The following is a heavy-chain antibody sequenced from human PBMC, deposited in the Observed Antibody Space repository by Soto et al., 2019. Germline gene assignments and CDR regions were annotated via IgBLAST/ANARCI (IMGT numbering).Heavy chain of an antibody. V-gene: IGHV1-18*01. J-gene: IGHJ4*02. CDR1: GYIFTSYG. CDR3: ARDRGYYDSSGYYQPFDY. D-gene: IGHD3-22*01. Sequence: ASVKISCKATGYIFTSYGNSWVRRAHGQGIEWMGWISAYNGNTNYAQKLQGRVTMTTDTSTSTAYMELRSLRSDDTAVYYCARDRGYYDSSGYYQPFDYWGQGTLVTVSS. CDR2: ISAYNGNT.